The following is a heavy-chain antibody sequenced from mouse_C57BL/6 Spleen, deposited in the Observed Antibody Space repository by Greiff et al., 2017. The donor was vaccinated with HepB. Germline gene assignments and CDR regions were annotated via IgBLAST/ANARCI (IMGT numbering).Heavy chain of an antibody. Sequence: EVKLMESGGGLVQPGGSLSLSCAASGFTFTDYYMSWVRQPPGKALEWLGFIRNKANGYTTEYSASVKGRFTISRDNSQSILYLQMNALRAEDSATYYCARYEGYYQYYFDYWGQGTTLTVSS. CDR2: IRNKANGYTT. CDR1: GFTFTDYY. CDR3: ARYEGYYQYYFDY. J-gene: IGHJ2*01. V-gene: IGHV7-3*01. D-gene: IGHD2-3*01.